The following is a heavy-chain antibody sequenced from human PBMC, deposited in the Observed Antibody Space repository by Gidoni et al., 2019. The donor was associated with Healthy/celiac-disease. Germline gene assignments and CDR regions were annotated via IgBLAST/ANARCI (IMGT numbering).Heavy chain of an antibody. V-gene: IGHV3-21*01. CDR1: GSTFSSYS. J-gene: IGHJ3*02. Sequence: EVQLVDSGGGLVKPGGSLRLSCAASGSTFSSYSRNWVRQAPGKGLEWVSSISSSSSYIYYADSVKGRFTISRDNAKNSLYLQMNSLRAEDTAVYYCARDLSFIDAFDIWGQGTMVTVSS. CDR2: ISSSSSYI. D-gene: IGHD3-16*02. CDR3: ARDLSFIDAFDI.